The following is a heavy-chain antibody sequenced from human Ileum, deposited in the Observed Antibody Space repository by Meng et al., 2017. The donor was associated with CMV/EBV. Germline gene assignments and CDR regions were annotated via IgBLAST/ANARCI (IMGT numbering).Heavy chain of an antibody. CDR2: TYYRSKWYN. CDR1: GDSVSSNRVA. J-gene: IGHJ4*02. V-gene: IGHV6-1*01. Sequence: QLQLQQSGPGLVQPSQPLSLPCAISGDSVSSNRVAWNWIRQSPSRGLEWLGRTYYRSKWYNEYAVSVKSRITINPDTSKNQFSLQLNSVTPEDTAVYYCVRATDGASDYWGQGTLVTVSS. D-gene: IGHD1-1*01. CDR3: VRATDGASDY.